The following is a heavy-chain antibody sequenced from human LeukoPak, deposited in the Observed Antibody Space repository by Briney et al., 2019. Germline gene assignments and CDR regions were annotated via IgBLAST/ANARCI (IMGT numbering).Heavy chain of an antibody. V-gene: IGHV1-8*01. D-gene: IGHD1-26*01. Sequence: ASVKVSCKASGYTFTSYDINWVRQATGQGLEWMGWMNPNSGNTGYAQKFQGRVTMTEDTSTDTAYMELSSLRSEDTAVYYCATTSSGSYGYWGQGTLVTVSS. CDR2: MNPNSGNT. CDR1: GYTFTSYD. CDR3: ATTSSGSYGY. J-gene: IGHJ4*02.